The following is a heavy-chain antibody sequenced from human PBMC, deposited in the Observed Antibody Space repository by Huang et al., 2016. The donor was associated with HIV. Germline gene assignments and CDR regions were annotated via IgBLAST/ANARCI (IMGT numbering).Heavy chain of an antibody. J-gene: IGHJ3*02. Sequence: ASGFTFSSYSMNWVRQAPGEGLEWVSSISSGSHYIYYGDSVKGRFTIYRDDAKRSLYLQMNSLRAEDTAVYYCARVLGYCSGGDCYGAFRPAGAFDIWGQGTKVTVSS. CDR3: ARVLGYCSGGDCYGAFRPAGAFDI. CDR2: ISSGSHYI. D-gene: IGHD2-15*01. CDR1: GFTFSSYS. V-gene: IGHV3-21*01.